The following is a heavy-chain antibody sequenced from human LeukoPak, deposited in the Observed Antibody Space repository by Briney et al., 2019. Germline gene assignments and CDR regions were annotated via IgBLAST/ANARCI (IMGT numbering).Heavy chain of an antibody. Sequence: GGSLRLSCAASGFTFSSYAMSWVRQAPGKGLKWVSTINDNGAGTYYADSVKGRFTISRDNSYNTVYLQMNSLRAEDTAVYYCASTGGDIVVVPAANNWFDPWGQGILVTVSS. CDR2: INDNGAGT. CDR1: GFTFSSYA. J-gene: IGHJ5*02. D-gene: IGHD2-2*01. V-gene: IGHV3-23*01. CDR3: ASTGGDIVVVPAANNWFDP.